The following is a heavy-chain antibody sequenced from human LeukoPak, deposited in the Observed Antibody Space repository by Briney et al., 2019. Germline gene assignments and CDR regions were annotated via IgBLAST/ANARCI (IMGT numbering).Heavy chain of an antibody. V-gene: IGHV4-31*03. Sequence: PSETLSLTCTVSGGSISSGGYYWSWIRQHPGKGLEWIGYIYYSGSTYYNPSLKSRVTISVDTSKNQFSLKLSSVTAADTAVHYCARTSQLGLFDPWGQGTLVTVSS. CDR2: IYYSGST. CDR1: GGSISSGGYY. D-gene: IGHD1-7*01. J-gene: IGHJ5*02. CDR3: ARTSQLGLFDP.